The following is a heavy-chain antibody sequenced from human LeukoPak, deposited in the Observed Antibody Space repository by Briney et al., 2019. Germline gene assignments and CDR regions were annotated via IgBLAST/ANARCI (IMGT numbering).Heavy chain of an antibody. Sequence: SETLSLTCTVSGYSISSGYYWGWIRQSPGKGLEWIGSIYHSGRTYYNPSLKSRLTISLDTSKNQFSLKLSSVTAADTAVYYCARASGSYYRIDYWGQGTLVTVSS. V-gene: IGHV4-38-2*02. J-gene: IGHJ4*02. CDR1: GYSISSGYY. D-gene: IGHD1-26*01. CDR3: ARASGSYYRIDY. CDR2: IYHSGRT.